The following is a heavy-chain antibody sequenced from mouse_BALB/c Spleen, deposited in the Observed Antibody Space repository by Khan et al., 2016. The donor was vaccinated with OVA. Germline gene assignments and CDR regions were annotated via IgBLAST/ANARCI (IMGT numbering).Heavy chain of an antibody. V-gene: IGHV9-3-1*01. CDR2: INTYTGEP. Sequence: QIQLVQSGPELKKPGETVKISCKASGYTFTNYGMNWVKQAPGKGLKWMGWINTYTGEPTYADDFKGRFAFSLETSASTAYLQINNLKNEDTATYLCARPPDFSYGRVYGGQGTSVTVSS. CDR1: GYTFTNYG. J-gene: IGHJ4*01. CDR3: ARPPDFSYGRVY.